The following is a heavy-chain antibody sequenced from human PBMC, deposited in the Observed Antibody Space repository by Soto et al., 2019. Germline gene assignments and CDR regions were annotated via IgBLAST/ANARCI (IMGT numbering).Heavy chain of an antibody. J-gene: IGHJ4*01. CDR3: ARGSNDIDY. CDR2: IIPILGIA. V-gene: IGHV1-69*02. Sequence: EASVKVSCKASGGTFSSYTISWVRQAPGQGLEWMGRIIPILGIANYAQKFQGRVTITADKSTSTAYMELRSLRSDDTAVYYCARGSNDIDYWGHGTLVTVSS. D-gene: IGHD1-1*01. CDR1: GGTFSSYT.